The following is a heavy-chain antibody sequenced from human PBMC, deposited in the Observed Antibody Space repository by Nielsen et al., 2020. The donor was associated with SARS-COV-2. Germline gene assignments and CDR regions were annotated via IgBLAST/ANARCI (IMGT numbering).Heavy chain of an antibody. Sequence: ASVKVSCKASGYTFTNYGISWVRQAPGQGLEWMGWISAYNGNTNYAQKLQGRVTMTTDTSTSTAYMELRSLRSDDTAVYYCARGDIVVVPAAIRVEYFQHWGQGTLVTVSS. D-gene: IGHD2-2*02. V-gene: IGHV1-18*04. CDR2: ISAYNGNT. J-gene: IGHJ1*01. CDR1: GYTFTNYG. CDR3: ARGDIVVVPAAIRVEYFQH.